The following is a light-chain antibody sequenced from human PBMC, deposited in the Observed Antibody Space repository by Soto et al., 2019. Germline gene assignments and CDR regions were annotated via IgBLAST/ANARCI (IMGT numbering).Light chain of an antibody. V-gene: IGKV3-15*01. J-gene: IGKJ1*01. CDR3: QHSGDFRWT. CDR2: GAS. Sequence: EIVMTQSPTIVSVSPGERATLSCRASQSVNSNLAWYQQKPGQAPRLLISGASTRAPGIAARFSGSGSGTNFTLSISGLQSADFAVYYCQHSGDFRWTFGQGTKVEVK. CDR1: QSVNSN.